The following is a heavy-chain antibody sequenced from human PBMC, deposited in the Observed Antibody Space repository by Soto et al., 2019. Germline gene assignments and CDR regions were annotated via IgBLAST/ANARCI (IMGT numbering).Heavy chain of an antibody. V-gene: IGHV3-30*03. CDR2: ISYDGSNK. Sequence: TGGSLRLSCAASGFTFSSYGMHWVRQAPGKGLEWVAVISYDGSNKYYADSVKGRFTISRDNSKNTLYLQMNSLRADDTAVYYCASRRNPYGAYDYWGQGTLVTVSS. CDR1: GFTFSSYG. CDR3: ASRRNPYGAYDY. J-gene: IGHJ4*02. D-gene: IGHD4-17*01.